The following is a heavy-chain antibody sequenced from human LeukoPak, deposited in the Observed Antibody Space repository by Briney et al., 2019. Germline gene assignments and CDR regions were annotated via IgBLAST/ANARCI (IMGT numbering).Heavy chain of an antibody. V-gene: IGHV4-59*01. CDR3: ASLYCTNGVCPDY. D-gene: IGHD2-8*01. J-gene: IGHJ4*02. CDR1: GGSISSYY. CDR2: IYYSGST. Sequence: SETLSLACTVSGGSISSYYWSWIRQPPGKGLEWIGYIYYSGSTNYNPSLKSRVTISVDTSKNQFSLKLSSVTAADTAVYYCASLYCTNGVCPDYWGQGTLVTVSS.